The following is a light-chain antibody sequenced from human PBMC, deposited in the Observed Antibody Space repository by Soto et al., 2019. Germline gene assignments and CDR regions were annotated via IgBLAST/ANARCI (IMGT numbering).Light chain of an antibody. CDR1: SGHSSYA. J-gene: IGLJ2*01. V-gene: IGLV4-69*01. CDR2: LNIDGSH. CDR3: QTWGTGILV. Sequence: QPVLTQSPSASASLGASVKLTCTLSSGHSSYAIAWHQQQPEKGPRYLMNLNIDGSHTKGDGIPDRFSGSSSGAERYLTISSLQSEDEADYYCQTWGTGILVFGGGTKLTVL.